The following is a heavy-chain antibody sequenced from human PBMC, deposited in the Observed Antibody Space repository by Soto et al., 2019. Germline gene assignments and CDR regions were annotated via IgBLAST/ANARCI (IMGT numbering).Heavy chain of an antibody. J-gene: IGHJ4*02. CDR1: GGSFSGYY. V-gene: IGHV4-34*01. D-gene: IGHD2-2*01. CDR2: INHSGST. CDR3: ARGYSNEDIVVVPAAMPYFDY. Sequence: QVQLQQWGAGLLKPSETLSLTCAVYGGSFSGYYWSWIRQPPGKGLEWIGEINHSGSTNYNPSLKSRVTLAVDTAKNRFALKLRPGTDAVTAVYYCARGYSNEDIVVVPAAMPYFDYWGQGTLVTVSS.